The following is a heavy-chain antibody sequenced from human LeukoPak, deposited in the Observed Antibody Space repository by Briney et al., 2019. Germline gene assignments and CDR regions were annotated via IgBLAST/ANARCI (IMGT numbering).Heavy chain of an antibody. V-gene: IGHV3-30*18. CDR1: GFTFNNYG. J-gene: IGHJ4*02. D-gene: IGHD3-10*01. CDR2: ISYDGNDK. CDR3: AKFKSPYGSGSFYDY. Sequence: PGGSLRLSCAASGFTFNNYGMHWVRQAPGKGLQWVAVISYDGNDKSYSDSVKGRFTISRDNSKNTLYLQMNSLRAEDTAVYYCAKFKSPYGSGSFYDYWGQGTLVTVSS.